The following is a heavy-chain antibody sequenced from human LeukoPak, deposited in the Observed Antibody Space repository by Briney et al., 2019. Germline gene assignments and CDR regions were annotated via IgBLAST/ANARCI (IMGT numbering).Heavy chain of an antibody. J-gene: IGHJ4*02. V-gene: IGHV4-4*07. D-gene: IGHD3-16*01. CDR3: ARDRFGDLSYFDY. CDR2: IYTSGST. CDR1: GGSISSYF. Sequence: PSETLSLTCTVSGGSISSYFWSWIRQPAGKGLEWIGRIYTSGSTNYNPSLKSRVTISADKSTNQFSLKLSSVTAADTAVYYCARDRFGDLSYFDYWGQGNLGTVSS.